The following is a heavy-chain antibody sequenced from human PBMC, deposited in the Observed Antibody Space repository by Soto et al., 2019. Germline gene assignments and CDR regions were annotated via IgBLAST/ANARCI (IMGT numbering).Heavy chain of an antibody. D-gene: IGHD6-19*01. J-gene: IGHJ4*02. Sequence: EVQLLESGGGLVQPGGSLRLSCAASGFTVSSYAMSWVRQAPGKGLEWVSAISGSGGSTYYADSVKGRFTISRDNPKNTLYLQMNSMRAEDTAVYYCAKEGSDSRGWSQVDYWGQGTLVTVSS. V-gene: IGHV3-23*01. CDR2: ISGSGGST. CDR1: GFTVSSYA. CDR3: AKEGSDSRGWSQVDY.